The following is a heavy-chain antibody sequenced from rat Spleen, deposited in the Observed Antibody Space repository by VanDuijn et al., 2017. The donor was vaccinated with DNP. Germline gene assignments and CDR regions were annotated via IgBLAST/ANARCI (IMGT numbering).Heavy chain of an antibody. J-gene: IGHJ2*01. CDR2: ISTGGRNT. D-gene: IGHD4-3*01. CDR1: GFAFTNYY. V-gene: IGHV5S11*01. Sequence: EVQLVESGGGLVQPGRSMKLSCAASGFAFTNYYMAWVRQAPTKGLEWVASISTGGRNTYYRDSVKGRFTISRDNAKSTIYLQMDSLRSEETASYYCVRWNSGHFDYWGQGVMVTVSS. CDR3: VRWNSGHFDY.